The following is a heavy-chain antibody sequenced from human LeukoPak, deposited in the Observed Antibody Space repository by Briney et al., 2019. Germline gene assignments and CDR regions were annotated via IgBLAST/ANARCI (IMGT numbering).Heavy chain of an antibody. Sequence: PSETLSLTXTVSGGSISSGSYYWSWIRQPAGKGLEWIGRIYTSGSTNYNPSLKSRVTISVDTSKNQFPLKLSSVTAADTAVYYCARGSSGWYGLLDYWGQGTLVTVSS. V-gene: IGHV4-61*02. CDR2: IYTSGST. D-gene: IGHD6-19*01. CDR3: ARGSSGWYGLLDY. CDR1: GGSISSGSYY. J-gene: IGHJ4*02.